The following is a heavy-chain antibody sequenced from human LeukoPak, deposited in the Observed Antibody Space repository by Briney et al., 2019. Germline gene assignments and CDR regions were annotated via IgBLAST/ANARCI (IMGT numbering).Heavy chain of an antibody. D-gene: IGHD3-22*01. CDR3: ARDHHRRLYDSQARDTFDI. CDR2: ISGSGGST. V-gene: IGHV3-23*01. Sequence: GGSLRLSCAASGFTFSSYAMSWVRQAPGKGLEWVSAISGSGGSTHYADSVKGRFTISRDNAKNSLYLQMNSLRAEDTAVYYCARDHHRRLYDSQARDTFDIWGQGTMVTVSS. J-gene: IGHJ3*02. CDR1: GFTFSSYA.